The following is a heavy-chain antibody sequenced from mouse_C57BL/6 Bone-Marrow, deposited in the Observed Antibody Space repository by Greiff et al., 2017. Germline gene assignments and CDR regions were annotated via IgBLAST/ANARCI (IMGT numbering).Heavy chain of an antibody. Sequence: VQLKQSGPELVKPGASVKMSCKASGYTFTDYNMHWVKQSHGKSLEWIGYINPNNGGTSYNQKFKGKATLTVNKSSSTAYMELRSLTSEDSAVYYCAIDYYGSSYALAWFAYWGQGTLVTVSA. CDR2: INPNNGGT. J-gene: IGHJ3*01. V-gene: IGHV1-22*01. CDR1: GYTFTDYN. CDR3: AIDYYGSSYALAWFAY. D-gene: IGHD1-1*01.